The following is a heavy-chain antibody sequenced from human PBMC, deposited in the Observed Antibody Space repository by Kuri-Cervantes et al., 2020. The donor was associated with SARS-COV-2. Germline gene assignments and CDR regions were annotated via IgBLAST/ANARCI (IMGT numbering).Heavy chain of an antibody. CDR3: ARDHMQLKGMDV. D-gene: IGHD6-13*01. V-gene: IGHV1-18*04. Sequence: GESLKISCKGSGYSFTSYWISWVRQAPGQGLEWMGWISAYNGNTNYAQKLQGRVTMTTDTSTSTAYMEMRSLRSDDTAVYYCARDHMQLKGMDVWGQGTTVTVSS. CDR1: GYSFTSYW. J-gene: IGHJ6*02. CDR2: ISAYNGNT.